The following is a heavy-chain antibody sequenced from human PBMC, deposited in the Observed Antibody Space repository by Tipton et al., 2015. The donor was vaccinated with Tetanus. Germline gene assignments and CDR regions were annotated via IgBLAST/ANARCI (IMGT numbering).Heavy chain of an antibody. CDR3: ARSVAPLTLTSVRAVRGVSSGYEF. Sequence: TLSLTCAVSGGSLSGFYWGWIRQPPGKGLEWIGEINQSGSTNDNPSLKSRVTISVGTANNQLSLTLRSVTAADTAVYYCARSVAPLTLTSVRAVRGVSSGYEFWGQGTLVTVSS. CDR2: INQSGST. J-gene: IGHJ4*02. D-gene: IGHD3-10*01. CDR1: GGSLSGFY. V-gene: IGHV4-34*01.